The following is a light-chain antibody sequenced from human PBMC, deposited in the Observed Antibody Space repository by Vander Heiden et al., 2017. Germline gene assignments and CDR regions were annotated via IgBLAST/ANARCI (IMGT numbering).Light chain of an antibody. V-gene: IGLV2-14*01. CDR2: EVS. Sequence: QSALTQPASVSGSPGQSITISCTGTSRDVGAYNYVSWYQHHPGKAPKLLIYEVSNRPSGLSNRFSGSKSGNTASLTISGLQAEDEAIYYCSSYASGGTLEFGGGTKVTVL. CDR1: SRDVGAYNY. J-gene: IGLJ2*01. CDR3: SSYASGGTLE.